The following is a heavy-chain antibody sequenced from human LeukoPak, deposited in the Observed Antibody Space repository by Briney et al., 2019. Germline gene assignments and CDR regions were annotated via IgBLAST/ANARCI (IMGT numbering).Heavy chain of an antibody. D-gene: IGHD3-10*01. J-gene: IGHJ4*02. V-gene: IGHV3-74*01. CDR1: GYTFSRYW. CDR2: INEDGSST. CDR3: TTDTFGARDS. Sequence: PGGSLRLSCAASGYTFSRYWMRWVRQGPGKGLVWVSRINEDGSSTSYAESVGGRFTISRDNAKNTLYLQMNSLRAEGAAVYYCTTDTFGARDSWGQGTLVTVSS.